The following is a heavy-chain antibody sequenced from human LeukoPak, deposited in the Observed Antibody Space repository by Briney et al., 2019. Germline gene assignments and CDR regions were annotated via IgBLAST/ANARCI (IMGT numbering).Heavy chain of an antibody. CDR2: IYYSGST. CDR1: GGSISSYY. D-gene: IGHD6-13*01. J-gene: IGHJ6*02. V-gene: IGHV4-59*01. CDR3: ARDSPVSSSSWYPPAQDGMDV. Sequence: SSETLSLTCTVSGGSISSYYWSWIRQPPGKGLEWIGYIYYSGSTNYNPSLKSRVTISVDTSKNQFSLKLSSVTAADTAVYYCARDSPVSSSSWYPPAQDGMDVWGQGTTVTVSS.